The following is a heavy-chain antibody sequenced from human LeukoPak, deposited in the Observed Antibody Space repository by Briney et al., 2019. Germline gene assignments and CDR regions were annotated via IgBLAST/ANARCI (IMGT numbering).Heavy chain of an antibody. J-gene: IGHJ4*02. D-gene: IGHD6-13*01. CDR2: IYYSGST. CDR1: GGSISSSSYY. CDR3: ATIAGAGPY. Sequence: PSETLSLTCTVSGGSISSSSYYWGWIRQPPGKGLEWIGSIYYSGSTSYNPSLKSRVTISVDTSKNQFSLTVSSVTAADTAVYYCATIAGAGPYWGQGTLVTVSS. V-gene: IGHV4-39*01.